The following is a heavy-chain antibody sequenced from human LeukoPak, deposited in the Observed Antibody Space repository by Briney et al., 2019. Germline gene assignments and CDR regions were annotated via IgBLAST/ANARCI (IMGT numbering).Heavy chain of an antibody. CDR1: GGSISSYY. V-gene: IGHV4-34*01. J-gene: IGHJ5*02. CDR2: INHSGST. Sequence: SETLSLTCTVSGGSISSYYWGWIRQPPGKGLEWIGEINHSGSTNYNPSLKSRVTISVDTSKNQFSLKLSSVTAADTAVYYCARTIQLWLFSGKEGDWFDPWGQGTLVTVSS. D-gene: IGHD5-18*01. CDR3: ARTIQLWLFSGKEGDWFDP.